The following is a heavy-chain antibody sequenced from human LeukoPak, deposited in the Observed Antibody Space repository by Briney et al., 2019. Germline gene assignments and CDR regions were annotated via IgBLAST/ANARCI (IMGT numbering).Heavy chain of an antibody. J-gene: IGHJ3*02. Sequence: GGSLRLSCAASGFTFSNYWLHWVRQAPGKGLVWVSRIDANAKTTSYADSVKGRFTISTDNAKKTLYLQMNSLRVEDTAVYYCLTVAETTIAAFDIWGQGTMVTVSS. CDR2: IDANAKTT. CDR1: GFTFSNYW. V-gene: IGHV3-74*01. D-gene: IGHD2-21*02. CDR3: LTVAETTIAAFDI.